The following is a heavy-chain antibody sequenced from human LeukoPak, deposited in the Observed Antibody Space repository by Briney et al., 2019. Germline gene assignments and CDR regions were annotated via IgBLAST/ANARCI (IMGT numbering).Heavy chain of an antibody. CDR1: GGSFSGYY. V-gene: IGHV4-34*01. D-gene: IGHD6-19*01. Sequence: SETLSLTCTVYGGSFSGYYWSWIRQPPGKGLEWIGEINHSGSTNYNPSLKSRVTISVDTSKNQFSLKLSSVTAADTAVYYCARGRWLDYWGQGTLVTVSS. CDR2: INHSGST. CDR3: ARGRWLDY. J-gene: IGHJ4*02.